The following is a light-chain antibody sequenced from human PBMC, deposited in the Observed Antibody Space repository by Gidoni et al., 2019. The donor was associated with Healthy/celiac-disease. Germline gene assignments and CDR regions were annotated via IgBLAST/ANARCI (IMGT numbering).Light chain of an antibody. Sequence: AIQLTQSPSSLSASVGDRVTITCRASQGISSALAWYQQKSGKAPKLLIYDASSLESGVPSSFSGIGSVTDFTLTISSLHPEDFATYYCQQFNSYPLSFGQGTRLEIK. CDR3: QQFNSYPLS. CDR1: QGISSA. V-gene: IGKV1-13*02. J-gene: IGKJ5*01. CDR2: DAS.